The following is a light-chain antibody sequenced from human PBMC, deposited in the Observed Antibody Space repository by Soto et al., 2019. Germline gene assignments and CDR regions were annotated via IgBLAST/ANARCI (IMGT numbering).Light chain of an antibody. V-gene: IGKV2-28*01. J-gene: IGKJ3*01. CDR2: SGS. CDR1: QSLLHRNGYNY. Sequence: DIVMTQSPLSLPVTPGEPASISCTSSQSLLHRNGYNYLAWYLQKPGQSPQLLDYSGSNRASGVPDRFSGGGSGTDFTRKNSRVEAEGGGVYYCMQVLEPAFSYGGGTKVDL. CDR3: MQVLEPAFS.